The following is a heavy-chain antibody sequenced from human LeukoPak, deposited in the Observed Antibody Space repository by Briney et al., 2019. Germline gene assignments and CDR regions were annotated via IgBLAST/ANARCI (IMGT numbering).Heavy chain of an antibody. D-gene: IGHD2-15*01. V-gene: IGHV3-23*01. CDR3: AKDPPRGSGDAFDI. CDR1: GFTFSNYA. Sequence: GGSLRLSCAASGFTFSNYAMSWVRQAPGKGLEWVSTISGSGSSTYYADSVRGRLTISRDNSRNTLYLQMDSLRAEDSAVYYCAKDPPRGSGDAFDIWGQGTRVTVSS. CDR2: ISGSGSST. J-gene: IGHJ3*02.